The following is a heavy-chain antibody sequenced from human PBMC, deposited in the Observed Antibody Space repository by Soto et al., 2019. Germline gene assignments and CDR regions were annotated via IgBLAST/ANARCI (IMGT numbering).Heavy chain of an antibody. D-gene: IGHD3-22*01. V-gene: IGHV4-30-4*01. Sequence: SETLSLTCTVSGGSISSGDYYWSWIRQPPGKGLEWIGYIYYSGSTYYNPSLKSRVTISVDTSKNQFSLKLSSVTAADTAVYYCARVPMEYYYDSSGYYNGSPFDYWGQGTLVTVSS. CDR3: ARVPMEYYYDSSGYYNGSPFDY. J-gene: IGHJ4*02. CDR1: GGSISSGDYY. CDR2: IYYSGST.